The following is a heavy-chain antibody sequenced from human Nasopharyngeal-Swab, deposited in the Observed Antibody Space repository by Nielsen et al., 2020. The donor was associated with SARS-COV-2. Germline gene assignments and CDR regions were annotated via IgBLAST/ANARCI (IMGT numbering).Heavy chain of an antibody. CDR3: AKDNEWGGSYEGDY. CDR2: ISGDGGST. V-gene: IGHV3-43*02. Sequence: WIRQPPGKGLEWVSLISGDGGSTYYADSVKGRFTISRDNSKNSLYLQMNSLRTEDTALYYCAKDNEWGGSYEGDYWGQGTLVTVSS. J-gene: IGHJ4*02. D-gene: IGHD1-26*01.